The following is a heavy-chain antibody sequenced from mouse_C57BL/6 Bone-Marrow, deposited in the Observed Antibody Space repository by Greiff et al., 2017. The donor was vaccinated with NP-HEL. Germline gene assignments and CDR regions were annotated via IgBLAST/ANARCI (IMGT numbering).Heavy chain of an antibody. J-gene: IGHJ3*01. CDR1: GFNIKNTY. D-gene: IGHD1-1*01. Sequence: EVQGVESVAELVRPGASVKLSCTASGFNIKNTYMHWVKQRPEQGLEWIGRIDPANGNTKYAPKFQGKATITADTSSNTAYLQLSSLTSEDTAIYYCARGYYGSSGPWFAYWGQGTLVTVSA. CDR2: IDPANGNT. V-gene: IGHV14-3*01. CDR3: ARGYYGSSGPWFAY.